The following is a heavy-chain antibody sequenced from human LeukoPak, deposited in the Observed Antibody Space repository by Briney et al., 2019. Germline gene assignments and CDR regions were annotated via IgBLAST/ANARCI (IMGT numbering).Heavy chain of an antibody. CDR1: GYTFTSYG. Sequence: ASVKVSCKASGYTFTSYGISWVRQAPGQGLEWMGWISAYNGNTNYAQKLQGRVTMTTDTSTSTAYMELRSLRSEDTAVYYCVRGVLTMVRGVIITRPYYFDYWGQGTLVTVSS. V-gene: IGHV1-18*01. D-gene: IGHD3-10*01. CDR2: ISAYNGNT. CDR3: VRGVLTMVRGVIITRPYYFDY. J-gene: IGHJ4*02.